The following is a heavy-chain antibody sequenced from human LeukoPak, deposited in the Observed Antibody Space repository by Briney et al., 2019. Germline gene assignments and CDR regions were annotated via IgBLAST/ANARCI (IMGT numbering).Heavy chain of an antibody. D-gene: IGHD3-10*01. J-gene: IGHJ6*03. Sequence: GASVKVSCKASGGTFSSYAISWVRQAPGQGLEWMGRIIPILGIANYAQKFQGRVTITADKSTSTAYMELSSLRSEDTAVYYCARGLWFGESTYYMDVWGKGTTVTVSS. CDR3: ARGLWFGESTYYMDV. V-gene: IGHV1-69*04. CDR2: IIPILGIA. CDR1: GGTFSSYA.